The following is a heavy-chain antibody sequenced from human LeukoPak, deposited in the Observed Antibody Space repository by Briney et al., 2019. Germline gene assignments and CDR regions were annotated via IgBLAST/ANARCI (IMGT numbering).Heavy chain of an antibody. CDR3: ARDNTFYNMRTGYKRGGYYFDY. Sequence: WGSLRLSCAVSGFTFSNYAMSWVRQAPGKGLECVSSISGSGDNTYYADSVKGRFTISRDNSKNTLYLQMNSLRAEDTAVYYCARDNTFYNMRTGYKRGGYYFDYWGQGILVTVSS. CDR1: GFTFSNYA. D-gene: IGHD3/OR15-3a*01. J-gene: IGHJ4*02. V-gene: IGHV3-23*01. CDR2: ISGSGDNT.